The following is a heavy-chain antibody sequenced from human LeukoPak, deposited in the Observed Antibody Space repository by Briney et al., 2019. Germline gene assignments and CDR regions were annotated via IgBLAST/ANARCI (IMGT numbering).Heavy chain of an antibody. Sequence: LPGESLRFSCAASGFTFSSYAMSWVRQAPGKGLEWASAISGSGGSTYYADSVKGRFTISRDNSKNTLYLQMNSLRAEDTAVYYCAKGGYCSGGSCYSDYFDYWGQGTLVTVSS. CDR2: ISGSGGST. J-gene: IGHJ4*02. CDR1: GFTFSSYA. CDR3: AKGGYCSGGSCYSDYFDY. D-gene: IGHD2-15*01. V-gene: IGHV3-23*01.